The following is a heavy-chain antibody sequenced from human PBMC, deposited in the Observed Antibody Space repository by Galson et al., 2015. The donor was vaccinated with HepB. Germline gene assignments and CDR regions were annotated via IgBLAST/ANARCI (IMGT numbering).Heavy chain of an antibody. CDR2: IDGIGSSA. V-gene: IGHV3-64*01. J-gene: IGHJ3*02. CDR3: AKDESDAFDI. CDR1: GFTFSSYA. Sequence: SLRLSCAASGFTFSSYAMYWVRQAPGKGLEYVSAIDGIGSSAYYANSVKGRFTISRDNSKNTLYLQMGSLRAEDTAVYYCAKDESDAFDIWGQGTMVTVSS.